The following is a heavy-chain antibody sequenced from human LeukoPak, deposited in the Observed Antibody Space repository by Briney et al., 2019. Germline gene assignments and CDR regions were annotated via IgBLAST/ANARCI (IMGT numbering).Heavy chain of an antibody. CDR1: GFTFSNAW. Sequence: GGSLRLSCAVSGFTFSNAWMTWVRQAPGKGLEWVSSITSSSTYIYYAESVKGRFTISRDNAKNSLYLQMNSLRAEDTAVYYCARVHSGLFDYWGQGTLVTVSS. J-gene: IGHJ4*02. CDR3: ARVHSGLFDY. D-gene: IGHD5-12*01. V-gene: IGHV3-21*01. CDR2: ITSSSTYI.